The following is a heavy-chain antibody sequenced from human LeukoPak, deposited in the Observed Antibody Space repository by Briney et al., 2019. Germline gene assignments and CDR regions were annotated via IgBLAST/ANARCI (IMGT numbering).Heavy chain of an antibody. Sequence: SETLSLTCTVSGGSTSSYYCSWIRQPPGNGLEWIGYIYYSGSTNYKSSLKSRVTISVDTSKNQFSLKLSSVTAADTAVYYCARTTEGGYTYDYFYYYYMDVWGKGTTVTISS. CDR2: IYYSGST. CDR3: ARTTEGGYTYDYFYYYYMDV. D-gene: IGHD5-18*01. CDR1: GGSTSSYY. V-gene: IGHV4-59*01. J-gene: IGHJ6*03.